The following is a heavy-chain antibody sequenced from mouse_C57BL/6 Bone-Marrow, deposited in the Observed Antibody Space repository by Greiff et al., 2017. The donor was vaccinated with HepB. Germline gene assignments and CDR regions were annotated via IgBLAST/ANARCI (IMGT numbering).Heavy chain of an antibody. CDR3: ASTVVATGAMDY. V-gene: IGHV1-64*01. Sequence: QVQLQQSGAELVKPGASVKLSCKASGYTFTSYWMHWVKQRPGQGLEWIGMIHPNSGSTNYNEKFKSKATLTVDKSSSTAYMQLSSLTSEDSAVYYCASTVVATGAMDYWGQGTSVTVSS. CDR2: IHPNSGST. D-gene: IGHD1-1*01. CDR1: GYTFTSYW. J-gene: IGHJ4*01.